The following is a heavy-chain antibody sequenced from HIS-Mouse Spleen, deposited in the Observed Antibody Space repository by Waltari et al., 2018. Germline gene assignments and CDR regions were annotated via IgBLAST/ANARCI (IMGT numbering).Heavy chain of an antibody. CDR2: IYYSGST. V-gene: IGHV4-39*07. Sequence: QLQLQESGPGLVKPSETLSRTCPVSGGSICSSSYDWGWIRQPPGKGLEWIGSIYYSGSTYYNPSLKSRVTISVDTSKNQFSLKLSSVTAADTAVYYCAREIPYSSSWYDWYFDLWGRGTLVTVSS. D-gene: IGHD6-13*01. CDR3: AREIPYSSSWYDWYFDL. J-gene: IGHJ2*01. CDR1: GGSICSSSYD.